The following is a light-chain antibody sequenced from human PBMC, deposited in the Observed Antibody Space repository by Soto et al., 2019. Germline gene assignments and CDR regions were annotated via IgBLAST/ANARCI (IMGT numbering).Light chain of an antibody. Sequence: QSALTQPPSASGSPGQSVTISCTGTSSDVGGYDYVSWYQQRPGKAPKLLIHEVTKRPSGVPDRFSGSKSGNTASLTVSGLQAEDEADYYCNSRGGSRPYYVFGTGTKVTVL. J-gene: IGLJ1*01. CDR2: EVT. V-gene: IGLV2-8*01. CDR3: NSRGGSRPYYV. CDR1: SSDVGGYDY.